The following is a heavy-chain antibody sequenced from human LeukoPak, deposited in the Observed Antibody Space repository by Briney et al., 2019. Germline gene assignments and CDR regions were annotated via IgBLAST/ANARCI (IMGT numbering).Heavy chain of an antibody. D-gene: IGHD3-16*01. CDR2: IYYSGST. J-gene: IGHJ4*02. CDR3: ARDGATPFDY. Sequence: SETLSLTCTVSGGSISSYYWSWIRQPPGKGLEWIGYIYYSGSTNYNPSLKSRVTISVDTSKNQFSLKLSSVTAADTAVYYCARDGATPFDYWGQGTLVTVSS. CDR1: GGSISSYY. V-gene: IGHV4-59*01.